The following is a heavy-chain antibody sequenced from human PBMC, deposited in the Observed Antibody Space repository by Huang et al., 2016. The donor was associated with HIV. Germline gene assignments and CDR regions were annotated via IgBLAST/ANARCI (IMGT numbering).Heavy chain of an antibody. Sequence: EVQLVESGGGLVQPGKSLRLSCAASEFTFSTFAMSWVRQAPGKGLEWVAGISGSGGVTEYADSVRGRFTISRDNSLKTLYLQMNSLTAEDTAVYYCAKDPYRSALHSETSRYYYYGMDVWGQGTTVTVSS. CDR2: ISGSGGVT. V-gene: IGHV3-23*04. J-gene: IGHJ6*02. D-gene: IGHD6-19*01. CDR1: EFTFSTFA. CDR3: AKDPYRSALHSETSRYYYYGMDV.